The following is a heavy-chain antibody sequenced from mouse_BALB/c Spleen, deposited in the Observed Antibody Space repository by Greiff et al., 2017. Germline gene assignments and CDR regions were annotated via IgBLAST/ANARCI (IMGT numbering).Heavy chain of an antibody. J-gene: IGHJ3*01. V-gene: IGHV1-63*02. CDR3: ARKGPNSSGYPPWFAY. CDR1: GYTFTNYW. CDR2: IYPGGGYT. D-gene: IGHD3-1*01. Sequence: QVQLKESGAELVRPGTSVKISCKASGYTFTNYWLGWVKQRPGHGLEWIGDIYPGGGYTNYNEKFKGKATLTADTSSSTAYMQLSSLTSEDSAVYFCARKGPNSSGYPPWFAYWGQGTLVTVSA.